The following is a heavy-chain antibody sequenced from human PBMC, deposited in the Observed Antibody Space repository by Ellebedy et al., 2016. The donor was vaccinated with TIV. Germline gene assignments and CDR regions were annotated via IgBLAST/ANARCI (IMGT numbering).Heavy chain of an antibody. CDR3: TRGGTSYSDY. V-gene: IGHV4-39*07. J-gene: IGHJ4*02. CDR1: GGSISGSSYY. CDR2: INYSGST. Sequence: SETLSLTCTVSGGSISGSSYYWVWIRQSPGKGLEWIASINYSGSTYYNPSLKSRITISVDTSKNQFSLKVRSVTAADTAMYYCTRGGTSYSDYWGQGTLVTVSS. D-gene: IGHD2-21*01.